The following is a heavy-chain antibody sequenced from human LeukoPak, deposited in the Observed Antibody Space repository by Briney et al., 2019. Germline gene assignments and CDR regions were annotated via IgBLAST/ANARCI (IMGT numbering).Heavy chain of an antibody. V-gene: IGHV3-30-3*01. J-gene: IGHJ4*02. Sequence: GGSLRLSCAASGFTFSSYAMHWVRQAPGKGLEWVAVISYDGSNKYHADSVKGRFTISRDNSKNTLYLQMNSLRAEDTAVYYCARGLDSSGWYIDYWGQGTLVTVSS. CDR1: GFTFSSYA. CDR2: ISYDGSNK. CDR3: ARGLDSSGWYIDY. D-gene: IGHD6-19*01.